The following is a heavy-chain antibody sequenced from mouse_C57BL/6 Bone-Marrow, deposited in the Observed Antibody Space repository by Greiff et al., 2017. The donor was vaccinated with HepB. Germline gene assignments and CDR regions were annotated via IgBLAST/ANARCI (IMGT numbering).Heavy chain of an antibody. J-gene: IGHJ2*01. Sequence: QVQLQQPGAELVMPGASVKLSCKASGYTFTSYWMHWVKQRPGQGLEWIGEIDPSDSYTNYNQKFKGKSTLTVDKSSSTAYMQLSSLTSENSAVYYCARWQLSLYSIDYWGQGTTLTVSS. CDR3: ARWQLSLYSIDY. V-gene: IGHV1-69*01. CDR1: GYTFTSYW. D-gene: IGHD3-2*02. CDR2: IDPSDSYT.